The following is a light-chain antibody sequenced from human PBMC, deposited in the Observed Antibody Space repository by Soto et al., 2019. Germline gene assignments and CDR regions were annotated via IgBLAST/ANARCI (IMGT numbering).Light chain of an antibody. CDR2: AAS. J-gene: IGKJ1*01. CDR3: HQTAANPWT. Sequence: DIQMTQSPSSLSASVGDRVTITCRASQNIGVYLNWYQKKPGKAPKLLIHAASSLHSGVPSTFSGSGSGTDFALTISSLQPKDFATYYCHQTAANPWTFAQGTKVDIK. CDR1: QNIGVY. V-gene: IGKV1-39*01.